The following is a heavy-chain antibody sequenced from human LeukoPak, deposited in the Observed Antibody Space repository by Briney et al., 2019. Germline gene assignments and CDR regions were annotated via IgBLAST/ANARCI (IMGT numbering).Heavy chain of an antibody. CDR3: ARNRGWYATDV. CDR2: VHYSGSA. D-gene: IGHD6-19*01. CDR1: GGSVRSDISH. J-gene: IGHJ6*02. V-gene: IGHV4-61*01. Sequence: SETLSLTCSVSGGSVRSDISHWSWIRQPPGKGPEWIGYVHYSGSANYNPSLESRVTMSLDKSKNQFSLELTSVTAADTAVYYCARNRGWYATDVWGQGAAVTVSS.